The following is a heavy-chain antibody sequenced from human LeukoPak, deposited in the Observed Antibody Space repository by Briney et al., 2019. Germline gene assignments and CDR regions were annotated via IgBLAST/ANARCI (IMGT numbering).Heavy chain of an antibody. V-gene: IGHV3-21*01. D-gene: IGHD2-2*01. CDR1: GFTFRDYT. CDR2: ISKSGTYI. CDR3: AREVLIVVEPAANTIDY. Sequence: GGTLRLSCAASGFTFRDYTMNWVRQAPGKGLEWVSAISKSGTYIKYADSVKGRFTVSRDNAKNSLFLQMNSLRVEDTAVYFCAREVLIVVEPAANTIDYWGQGTRVTVSS. J-gene: IGHJ4*02.